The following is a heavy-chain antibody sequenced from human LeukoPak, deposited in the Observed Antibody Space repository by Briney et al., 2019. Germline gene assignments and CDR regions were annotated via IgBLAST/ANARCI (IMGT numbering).Heavy chain of an antibody. J-gene: IGHJ5*02. CDR2: IIPIFGTA. CDR1: GGTFSSYA. D-gene: IGHD6-13*01. V-gene: IGHV1-69*01. CDR3: ARSSSWFNWFDP. Sequence: GSSVKVSCKAPGGTFSSYAISWVRQAPGQGLEWMGGIIPIFGTANYAQKFQGRVTITADESTSTAYMELSSLRSEDTAVYYCARSSSWFNWFDPWGQGTLVTVSS.